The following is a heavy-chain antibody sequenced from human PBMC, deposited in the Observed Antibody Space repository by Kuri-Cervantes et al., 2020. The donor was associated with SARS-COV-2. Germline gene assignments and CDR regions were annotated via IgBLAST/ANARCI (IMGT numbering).Heavy chain of an antibody. CDR2: ISHDGKNK. CDR3: AKVPRARIWFSTSCYFDY. Sequence: GESLKISCAASGFNFSRTDMHWVRQAPGKGLEWVAVISHDGKNKKCIASGKGRFTISRDNSKNTLYLQMNSLRAEDTAVYYCAKVPRARIWFSTSCYFDYWGQGTLVTVSS. V-gene: IGHV3-30*18. J-gene: IGHJ4*02. D-gene: IGHD2-2*01. CDR1: GFNFSRTD.